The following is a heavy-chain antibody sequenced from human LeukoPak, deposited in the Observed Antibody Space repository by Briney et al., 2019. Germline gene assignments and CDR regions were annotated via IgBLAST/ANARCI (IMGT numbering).Heavy chain of an antibody. CDR2: INHSGST. Sequence: SETLSLTCAVYGGSFSGYYWSWIRQPPGKGLEWIGEINHSGSTNYNPSLKSRVTISVDTSKNQFSLKLSSVTAADTAVYYCARSFSGTPRFYYHYGMDVWGQGTTVTVSS. J-gene: IGHJ6*02. D-gene: IGHD3-16*01. CDR3: ARSFSGTPRFYYHYGMDV. V-gene: IGHV4-34*01. CDR1: GGSFSGYY.